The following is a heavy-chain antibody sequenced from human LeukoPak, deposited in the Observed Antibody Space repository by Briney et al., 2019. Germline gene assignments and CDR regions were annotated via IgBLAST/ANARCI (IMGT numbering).Heavy chain of an antibody. CDR3: ARARTGTTNYYYYYMDV. Sequence: SVKVSCKASGGTFSSYAISWVRQAPGQGLEWMGGIIPIFGTANYAQKFQGRVTITTDKSTSTAYMELSSLRSEDTAVYYCARARTGTTNYYYYYMDVWGKGTTVTVSS. CDR2: IIPIFGTA. CDR1: GGTFSSYA. V-gene: IGHV1-69*05. D-gene: IGHD1-7*01. J-gene: IGHJ6*03.